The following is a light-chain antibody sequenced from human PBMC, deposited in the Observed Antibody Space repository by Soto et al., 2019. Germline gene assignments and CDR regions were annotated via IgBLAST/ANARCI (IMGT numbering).Light chain of an antibody. Sequence: DIQMTQSPSSPSASVGDRVSITCRASQSISTYLNWYQQKPGKAPNLLIYGTSTLQSGVPSRFSGSGSGATFTLTISSLQPEDSATYYCQQTYITSYTFGQGTQLEIK. CDR2: GTS. CDR1: QSISTY. V-gene: IGKV1-39*01. J-gene: IGKJ2*01. CDR3: QQTYITSYT.